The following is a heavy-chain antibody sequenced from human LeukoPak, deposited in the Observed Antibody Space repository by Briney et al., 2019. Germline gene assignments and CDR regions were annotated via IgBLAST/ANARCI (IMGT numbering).Heavy chain of an antibody. CDR2: FDPEDGET. CDR1: GYTLTELS. Sequence: ASVKVSCKVSGYTLTELSMRWARQAPGKGLEWMGGFDPEDGETIYAQKFQGRVTMTEDTSTDTAYMELSSLRSEDTAVYYCATGQYSSSWYYFDYWGQGTLVTVSS. CDR3: ATGQYSSSWYYFDY. V-gene: IGHV1-24*01. D-gene: IGHD6-13*01. J-gene: IGHJ4*02.